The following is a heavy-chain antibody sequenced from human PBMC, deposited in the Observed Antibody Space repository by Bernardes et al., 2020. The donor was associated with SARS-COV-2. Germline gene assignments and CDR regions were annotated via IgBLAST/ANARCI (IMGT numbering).Heavy chain of an antibody. J-gene: IGHJ4*02. CDR2: ISTGGSTK. Sequence: GGPLRLSCAASGFTFSSSVMNWVRQAPGKGLEWVSYISTGGSTKYYADSVKGRFTISRDNAKNSLYLQMNSLRAEDTAVYYCAREYTYGFDSWGQGTLVTVSS. CDR3: AREYTYGFDS. V-gene: IGHV3-48*03. D-gene: IGHD5-18*01. CDR1: GFTFSSSV.